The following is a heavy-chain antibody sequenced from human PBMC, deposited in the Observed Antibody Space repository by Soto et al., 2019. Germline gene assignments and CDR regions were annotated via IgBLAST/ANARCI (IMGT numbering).Heavy chain of an antibody. D-gene: IGHD3-22*01. J-gene: IGHJ3*02. CDR2: IKSKTEGGTT. V-gene: IGHV3-15*07. CDR3: TTGVDYDSSGYYWDDAFDI. CDR1: GFTFSNAW. Sequence: EVQLVESGGGLVKPGGSLRLSCAASGFTFSNAWMNWVRQAPGKGLEWVGRIKSKTEGGTTDYAAPVKGRFTISRDDSKNTLYLQMNSLKTEDTAVYYFTTGVDYDSSGYYWDDAFDIWGQGTMVTVSS.